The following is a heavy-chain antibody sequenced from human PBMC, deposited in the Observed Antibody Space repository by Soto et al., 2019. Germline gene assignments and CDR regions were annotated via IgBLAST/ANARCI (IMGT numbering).Heavy chain of an antibody. D-gene: IGHD6-13*01. CDR3: ARDGALAAAGTFDY. J-gene: IGHJ4*02. CDR2: INPNSGGT. V-gene: IGHV1-2*04. Sequence: GASVKVSCKASGYTFTGYYMHWVRQAPGQGLEWMGWINPNSGGTNYAQKFQGWVTMTRDTSISTAYMELSRLRSDDTAVYYCARDGALAAAGTFDYWGQGTLVTVSS. CDR1: GYTFTGYY.